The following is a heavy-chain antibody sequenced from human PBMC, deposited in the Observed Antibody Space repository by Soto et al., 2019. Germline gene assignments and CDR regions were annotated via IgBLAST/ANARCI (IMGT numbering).Heavy chain of an antibody. Sequence: QVQLVQSGVEVKKPGASVKVSCKASGYTFNTYAMHWVRQAPGQRLEWMGWINAGNGKTKYSQKLQGRVTITRDTSATTVYMELSSLRSEDTAVYYCARAGDDCSTTNCYMIDYWGQGTLVTVSS. J-gene: IGHJ4*02. CDR1: GYTFNTYA. CDR3: ARAGDDCSTTNCYMIDY. V-gene: IGHV1-3*01. D-gene: IGHD2-2*02. CDR2: INAGNGKT.